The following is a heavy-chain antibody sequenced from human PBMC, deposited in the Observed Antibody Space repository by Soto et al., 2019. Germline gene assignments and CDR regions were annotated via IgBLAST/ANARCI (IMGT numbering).Heavy chain of an antibody. CDR3: ARDYEYWSGYYKGFDY. D-gene: IGHD3-3*01. CDR1: GFTFSSYS. V-gene: IGHV3-48*02. Sequence: GGSLRLSCAASGFTFSSYSMNWVHQAPGKGLEWVSYISSSSSSIYYADSVKGRFTISRDNAKNSLYLQMNSLRDEDTAVYYCARDYEYWSGYYKGFDYWGQGTLVTVSS. CDR2: ISSSSSSI. J-gene: IGHJ4*02.